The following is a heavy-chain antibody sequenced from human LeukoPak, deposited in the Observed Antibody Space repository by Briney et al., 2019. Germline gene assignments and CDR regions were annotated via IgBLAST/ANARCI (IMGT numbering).Heavy chain of an antibody. CDR1: GFTFSRYA. V-gene: IGHV3-23*01. Sequence: GGSLRLSRAASGFTFSRYAMSWVRQAPGPGVEWVSAIGGSGGSTYYADSVKGRFTISRDNSKNTLYLQMNSLRAEDTAVYYCAKRRDYYDSSGYYYVGFDYWGQGTLVTVSS. J-gene: IGHJ4*02. CDR2: IGGSGGST. D-gene: IGHD3-22*01. CDR3: AKRRDYYDSSGYYYVGFDY.